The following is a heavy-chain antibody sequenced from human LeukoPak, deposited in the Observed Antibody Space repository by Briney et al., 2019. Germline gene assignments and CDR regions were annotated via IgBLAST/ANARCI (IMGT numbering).Heavy chain of an antibody. Sequence: SETPSLTCTVSGGSISRYYWSWIRHSAGQGLEGIGRIYTSRSTNYNPSVKSRVTMSVDTSKNQFSLKLSSVTAADTAVYYCARGPRVSTQIAATGILDYWGQGTLVTVSS. CDR2: IYTSRST. J-gene: IGHJ4*02. D-gene: IGHD6-13*01. CDR3: ARGPRVSTQIAATGILDY. CDR1: GGSISRYY. V-gene: IGHV4-4*07.